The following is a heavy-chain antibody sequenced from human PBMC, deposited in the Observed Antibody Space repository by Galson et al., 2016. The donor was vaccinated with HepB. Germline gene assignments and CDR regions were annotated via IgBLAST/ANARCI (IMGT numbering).Heavy chain of an antibody. D-gene: IGHD5/OR15-5a*01. CDR3: SRDCCGADSVMFDF. V-gene: IGHV3-23*01. J-gene: IGHJ4*02. CDR1: GCTFSNYA. Sequence: SLRLSCADSGCTFSNYALNWVRQAPGKGLEWVAIICVVGVPTYYQDPVKGRFTISRDNSKAPVYLQMISLRGEDTAVYYCSRDCCGADSVMFDFWGRGTLVTVSS. CDR2: ICVVGVPT.